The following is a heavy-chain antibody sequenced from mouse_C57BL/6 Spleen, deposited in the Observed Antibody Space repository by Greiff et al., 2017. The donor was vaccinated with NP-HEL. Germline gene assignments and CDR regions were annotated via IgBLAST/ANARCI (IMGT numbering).Heavy chain of an antibody. CDR1: GYTFTSYW. V-gene: IGHV1-64*01. J-gene: IGHJ2*01. D-gene: IGHD4-1*01. Sequence: QVQLQQSGAELVKPGASVKLSCKASGYTFTSYWMHWVKQRPGQGLEWIGMIHPNSGSTNYNEKFKSKATLTVDKSSSTAYMQLSSLTSEDSAVYYWARGDNWDRYFDYWGQGTTLTVSS. CDR2: IHPNSGST. CDR3: ARGDNWDRYFDY.